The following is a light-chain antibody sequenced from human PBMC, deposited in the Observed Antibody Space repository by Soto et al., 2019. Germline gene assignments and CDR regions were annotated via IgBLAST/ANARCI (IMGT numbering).Light chain of an antibody. CDR3: QQYNNWPPIT. V-gene: IGKV3-11*01. Sequence: EILLTQSPATLSLSPGERATLSCRASQSVSSYLAWYQQKPGQAPRLLIFDASNRATGIPARFSGSGSGTEFTLTISSLQSEDFAVYYGQQYNNWPPITFGQGTRLEIK. CDR1: QSVSSY. CDR2: DAS. J-gene: IGKJ5*01.